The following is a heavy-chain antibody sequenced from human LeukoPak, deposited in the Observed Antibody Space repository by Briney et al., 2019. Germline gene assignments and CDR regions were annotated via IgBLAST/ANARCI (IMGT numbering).Heavy chain of an antibody. Sequence: GGSLRLSCAASGFTFSNAWMSWVRQAPGKGLEWVGRIKSKTDGGTTDYAAPVKGRFTISRDDSKNTLYLQMNSLRAEDTAVYYCAKDPHGETPTGWLADYFDYWGQGTLVTVSS. CDR1: GFTFSNAW. V-gene: IGHV3-15*01. CDR3: AKDPHGETPTGWLADYFDY. D-gene: IGHD6-19*01. J-gene: IGHJ4*02. CDR2: IKSKTDGGTT.